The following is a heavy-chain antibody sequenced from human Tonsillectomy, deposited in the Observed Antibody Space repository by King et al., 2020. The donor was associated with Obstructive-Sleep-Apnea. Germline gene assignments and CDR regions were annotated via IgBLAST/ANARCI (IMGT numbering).Heavy chain of an antibody. CDR2: LKSKSEGART. CDR1: GGSVRNSG. D-gene: IGHD1-26*01. Sequence: GGGGGGGGGGGGRAGGAGGGSVRNSGMSWARQAPGEGPEWLCRLKSKSEGARTDYAAPVTGRFTISRDDENNTVYLQMNSLQSEDTAVYYCTTAPREWGQGTLVTVSS. J-gene: IGHJ4*02. CDR3: TTAPRE. V-gene: IGHV3-15*01.